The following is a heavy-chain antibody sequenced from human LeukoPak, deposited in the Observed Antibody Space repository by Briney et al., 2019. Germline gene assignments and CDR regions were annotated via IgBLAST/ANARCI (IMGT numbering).Heavy chain of an antibody. CDR2: ISAYNGNT. CDR1: GYTFTSYG. Sequence: APVKVSCKASGYTFTSYGISWVRQAPGQGLEWMGWISAYNGNTNYAQKLQGRVTMTTDTSTSTAYMELRSLRSDDTAVYYCARDRGTMVRGVMSDWGQGTLVTVSS. CDR3: ARDRGTMVRGVMSD. D-gene: IGHD3-10*01. J-gene: IGHJ4*02. V-gene: IGHV1-18*04.